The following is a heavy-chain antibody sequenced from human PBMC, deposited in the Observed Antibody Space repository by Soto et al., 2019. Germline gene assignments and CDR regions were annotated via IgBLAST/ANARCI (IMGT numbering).Heavy chain of an antibody. CDR2: IFWDDDK. CDR3: ARILTGTGGHFDY. Sequence: QITLKESGPTLVKPTQTLTLTCSFSGFSLTTGVGVGWIRQSPEKALEWLALIFWDDDKRYSPSLKSRLTIPKDTSKNQVVLTLTNMDPVDTATYYCARILTGTGGHFDYWGQGTLVTVSS. CDR1: GFSLTTGVG. V-gene: IGHV2-5*02. D-gene: IGHD2-8*02. J-gene: IGHJ4*02.